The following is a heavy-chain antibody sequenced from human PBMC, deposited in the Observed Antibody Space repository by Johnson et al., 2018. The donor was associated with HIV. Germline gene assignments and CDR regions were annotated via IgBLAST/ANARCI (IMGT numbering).Heavy chain of an antibody. CDR3: AKDRRVYYV. CDR1: GFTVSSNY. CDR2: INSDGSST. Sequence: VQLVESGGGLVQPGGSLRLSCAASGFTVSSNYMSWVRQAPGKGLEWVSRINSDGSSTNYADSVKGRFTISRDNSKNTLYLQMNSLRAEDTAVYYCAKDRRVYYVWGQGTMVTVSS. V-gene: IGHV3-66*02. D-gene: IGHD3-16*01. J-gene: IGHJ3*01.